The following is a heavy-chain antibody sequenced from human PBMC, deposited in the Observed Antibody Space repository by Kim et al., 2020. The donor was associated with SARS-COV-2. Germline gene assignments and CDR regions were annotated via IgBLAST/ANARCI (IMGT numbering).Heavy chain of an antibody. V-gene: IGHV3-11*06. CDR3: ARVPRGYSGYGYYYYGMDA. Sequence: GRFTISRDNAKNSLYLQMNSLRAEDTAVYYCARVPRGYSGYGYYYYGMDAWGQGTTVTVSS. D-gene: IGHD5-12*01. J-gene: IGHJ6*02.